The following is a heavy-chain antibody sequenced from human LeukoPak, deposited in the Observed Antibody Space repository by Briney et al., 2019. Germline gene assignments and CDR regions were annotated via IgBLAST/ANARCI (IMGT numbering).Heavy chain of an antibody. V-gene: IGHV1-8*01. CDR1: GYTFTSYD. CDR2: MNPNSGNT. Sequence: GASVKVSCKSSGYTFTSYDINWVRQATGQGLEWMGWMNPNSGNTGYAQKFQGRVTMTRNTSISTAYMELSSLRSEDTAVYYSARATRIATHDYYYYYMDVWGKGTTVTVSS. CDR3: ARATRIATHDYYYYYMDV. D-gene: IGHD5-12*01. J-gene: IGHJ6*03.